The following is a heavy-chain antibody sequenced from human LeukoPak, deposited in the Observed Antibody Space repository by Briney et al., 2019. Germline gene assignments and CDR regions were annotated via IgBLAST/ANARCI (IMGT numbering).Heavy chain of an antibody. Sequence: GGSLRLSCAASGFTFSSYAMHWVRQAPGKGLEWVAVISYDGSNKYYADSVKGRFTISRDNSKNTLYLQMNSLRAEDTAVYYCARADYSNYGGVWGQGTTVTVSS. D-gene: IGHD4-11*01. V-gene: IGHV3-30-3*01. CDR2: ISYDGSNK. J-gene: IGHJ6*02. CDR1: GFTFSSYA. CDR3: ARADYSNYGGV.